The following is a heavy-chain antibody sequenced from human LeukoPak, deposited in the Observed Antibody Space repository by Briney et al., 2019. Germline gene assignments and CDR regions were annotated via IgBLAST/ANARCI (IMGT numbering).Heavy chain of an antibody. CDR3: VLKVRFDY. CDR2: ISGSGGSV. D-gene: IGHD2-15*01. CDR1: GFTFSNFA. V-gene: IGHV3-23*01. Sequence: GGSLRLSCAASGFTFSNFAMSWVRQAPGKGLEWVSAISGSGGSVYYADSVKGRFTISRDNSKNTLYLQMKSLRAEDTAIYYCVLKVRFDYWGQGTLVTVSS. J-gene: IGHJ4*02.